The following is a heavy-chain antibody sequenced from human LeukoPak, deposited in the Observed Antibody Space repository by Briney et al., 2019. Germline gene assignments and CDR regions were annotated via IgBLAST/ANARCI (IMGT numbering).Heavy chain of an antibody. Sequence: PGGSLRLSCAASGFTFSSYSMNWVRQAPGKGLEWVSSISSSSSYLYYADSVKGRFTISRDNAKNSLYLQMNSLRAEDTAVYYCAREGVVTAFDIWGQGTMVTVSS. D-gene: IGHD2-2*01. CDR3: AREGVVTAFDI. CDR1: GFTFSSYS. CDR2: ISSSSSYL. J-gene: IGHJ3*02. V-gene: IGHV3-21*01.